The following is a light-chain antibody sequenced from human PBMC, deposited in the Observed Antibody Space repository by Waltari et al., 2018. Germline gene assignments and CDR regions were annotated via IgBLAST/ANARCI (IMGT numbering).Light chain of an antibody. V-gene: IGKV3-11*01. CDR2: DAS. J-gene: IGKJ1*01. Sequence: EIVLTQSPATLSLSPGERATLSCRASQSVSSYLAWYQQKPGQGPRLLIYDASKRATGIPARFSGSGSGTDFTLTISSLEPEDFASYHCQQYDRYPWTFGLGTEVEIK. CDR1: QSVSSY. CDR3: QQYDRYPWT.